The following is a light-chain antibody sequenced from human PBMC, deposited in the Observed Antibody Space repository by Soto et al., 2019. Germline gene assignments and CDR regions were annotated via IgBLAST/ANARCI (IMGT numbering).Light chain of an antibody. CDR3: QQRTNWPLT. J-gene: IGKJ4*01. CDR1: QSVGSY. V-gene: IGKV3-11*01. CDR2: DAS. Sequence: EIVLTQSPATLSLSPGERATLSCRASQSVGSYLAWYQQRPGQAPRLLIYDASTRATGIPARFSGSGSGTDFTLTISSLEPDDFAAYYCQQRTNWPLTFGGGTKVQIK.